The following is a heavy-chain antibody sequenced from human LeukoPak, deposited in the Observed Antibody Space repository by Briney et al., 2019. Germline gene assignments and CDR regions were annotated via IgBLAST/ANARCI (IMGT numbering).Heavy chain of an antibody. CDR2: ISYDGSNK. D-gene: IGHD7-27*01. CDR3: AKDITGRLTGDHGAFDI. CDR1: GFTFSSYG. V-gene: IGHV3-30*18. Sequence: GRSLRLSCAASGFTFSSYGMHWVRQAPGKGLEWVAVISYDGSNKYYADSVKGRFTISRDNSKNTLYLQMNSLRAEDTAVYYCAKDITGRLTGDHGAFDIWGQGTMVTVSS. J-gene: IGHJ3*02.